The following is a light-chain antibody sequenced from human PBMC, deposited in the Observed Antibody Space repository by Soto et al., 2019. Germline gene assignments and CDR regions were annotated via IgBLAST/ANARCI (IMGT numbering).Light chain of an antibody. CDR2: DVS. CDR3: QSYRNLSWS. J-gene: IGKJ1*01. V-gene: IGKV1-5*01. Sequence: DIQMTQSPSTVSASIGDMVTIACRASQSVSAWLAWYQQKPGKAPKFLMYDVSSLESVVPSRFSGVGSGTEFSLTIHNLQPDDIATYSCQSYRNLSWSFGQGTKVDIK. CDR1: QSVSAW.